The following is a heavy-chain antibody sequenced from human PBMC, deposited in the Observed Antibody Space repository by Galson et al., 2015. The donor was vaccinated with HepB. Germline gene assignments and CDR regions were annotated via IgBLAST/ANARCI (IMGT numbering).Heavy chain of an antibody. J-gene: IGHJ3*01. CDR3: ATRAFCGGDCHALDS. CDR2: IFPGDSDT. Sequence: QSGAEVKKPGESLKISCEASGYTFDDYYIAWVRQMPGKGLEYMGIIFPGDSDTKYSPSFQGQVTFSVDKSLNTAYLQWSGLKASDIGMYYCATRAFCGGDCHALDSWGQGTMVTVSS. CDR1: GYTFDDYY. D-gene: IGHD2-21*02. V-gene: IGHV5-51*03.